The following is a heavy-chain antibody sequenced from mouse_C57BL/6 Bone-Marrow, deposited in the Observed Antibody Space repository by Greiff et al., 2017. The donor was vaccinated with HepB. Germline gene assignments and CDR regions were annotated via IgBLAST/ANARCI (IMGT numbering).Heavy chain of an antibody. CDR2: ISSGGSYT. Sequence: EVMLVESGGDLVKPGGSLKLSCAASGFTFSSYGMSWVRQTPDKRLEWVATISSGGSYTYYPDSVKGRFTISRDNAKNTLYLQMSSLKSEDTAMYYCAKFGMDYWGQGTSVTVSS. CDR1: GFTFSSYG. CDR3: AKFGMDY. V-gene: IGHV5-6*01. J-gene: IGHJ4*01.